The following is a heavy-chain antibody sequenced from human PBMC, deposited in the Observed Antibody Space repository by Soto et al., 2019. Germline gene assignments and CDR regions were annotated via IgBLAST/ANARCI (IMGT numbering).Heavy chain of an antibody. CDR3: ARVMCDDCSTYYYYAMDV. V-gene: IGHV3-21*01. D-gene: IGHD2-21*02. CDR1: GFTFGTYT. Sequence: EVQLVESGGGLVKPGGSLRLSCAASGFTFGTYTMNWVRQAPGKGLEWVASIGTTSSYIYYADSVRGRFTISRDNARDSLYLQMSRLRAEHTAVYYCARVMCDDCSTYYYYAMDVWAQGATVTGSS. CDR2: IGTTSSYI. J-gene: IGHJ6*02.